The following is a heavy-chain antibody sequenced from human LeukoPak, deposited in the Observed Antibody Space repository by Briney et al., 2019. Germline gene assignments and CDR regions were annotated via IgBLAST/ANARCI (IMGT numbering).Heavy chain of an antibody. Sequence: GASLKLSCKASGYTFTSSGVSWVRQAPGQGLEWMGWISAFNGNTNYAQKFQDRVTMTTDTSTSTAYIKLRSRRSDGTAVYYCARVRFLDLLLSDYWGQGTLVTVSS. D-gene: IGHD3-3*01. CDR2: ISAFNGNT. V-gene: IGHV1-18*01. J-gene: IGHJ4*02. CDR1: GYTFTSSG. CDR3: ARVRFLDLLLSDY.